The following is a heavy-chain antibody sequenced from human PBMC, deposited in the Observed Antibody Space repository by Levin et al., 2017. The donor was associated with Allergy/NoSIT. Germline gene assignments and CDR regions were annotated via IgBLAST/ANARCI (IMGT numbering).Heavy chain of an antibody. CDR2: ITASADST. V-gene: IGHV3-23*01. CDR1: GFIFSNFA. CDR3: AKDPLLDSSTWYPNWFDP. D-gene: IGHD6-13*01. J-gene: IGHJ5*02. Sequence: GGSLRLSCAASGFIFSNFAMSWVRQSPGKGLEWVSGITASADSTYYADSVKGRFTISRDNSKNTLYLQMNSLRAEDTAVYYCAKDPLLDSSTWYPNWFDPWGQGTLITVSS.